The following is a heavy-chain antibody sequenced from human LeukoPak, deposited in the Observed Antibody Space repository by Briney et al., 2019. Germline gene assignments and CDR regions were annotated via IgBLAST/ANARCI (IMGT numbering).Heavy chain of an antibody. CDR3: ARGHDGRQWLPYYFDY. D-gene: IGHD6-19*01. Sequence: SVRVSCKASGGTFSSYAISWVRQAPGQGLEWMGRIIPILGIANYAQKFQGRVTITADKSTSTAYMELSSLRSEDTAVYYCARGHDGRQWLPYYFDYWGQGTLVTVSS. V-gene: IGHV1-69*04. J-gene: IGHJ4*02. CDR1: GGTFSSYA. CDR2: IIPILGIA.